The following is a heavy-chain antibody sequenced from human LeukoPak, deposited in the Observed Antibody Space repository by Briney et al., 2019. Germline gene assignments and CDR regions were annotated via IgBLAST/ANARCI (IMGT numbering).Heavy chain of an antibody. CDR3: ARGVVAITYVDY. V-gene: IGHV4-39*07. Sequence: SETLSLTCTVSGGSISSRGYYWGWIRQPPGKGLEWIGSICHIGSTHYKPSLKSRVSISIDTSKSQFSLKLSSVTAADTAVYYCARGVVAITYVDYWGQGTLVTVSS. D-gene: IGHD5-24*01. CDR1: GGSISSRGYY. CDR2: ICHIGST. J-gene: IGHJ4*02.